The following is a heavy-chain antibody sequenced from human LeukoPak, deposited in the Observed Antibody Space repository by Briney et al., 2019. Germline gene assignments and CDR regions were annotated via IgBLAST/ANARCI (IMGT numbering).Heavy chain of an antibody. V-gene: IGHV1-2*02. CDR2: INPNSGGT. J-gene: IGHJ6*03. CDR1: GYTFTGYY. Sequence: ASVKVSCKASGYTFTGYYIHWVRQAPGQGLEWMGWINPNSGGTNYAQKFQGRVTMARDTSISTAYMELSRLRSDDTAVYYCARGDPKVVPAATDYYYYMDVWGKGTTVTVSS. D-gene: IGHD2-2*01. CDR3: ARGDPKVVPAATDYYYYMDV.